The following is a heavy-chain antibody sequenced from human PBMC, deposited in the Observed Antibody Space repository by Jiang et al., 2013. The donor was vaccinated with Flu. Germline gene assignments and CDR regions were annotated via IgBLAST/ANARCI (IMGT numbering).Heavy chain of an antibody. V-gene: IGHV4-39*01. CDR2: IYYSGST. D-gene: IGHD1-26*01. CDR1: GGSISSSSYY. Sequence: GPGLVKPSETLSLTCTVSGGSISSSSYYWGWIRQPPGKGLEWIGSIYYSGSTYYSPSLKSRVTISVDTSKNQFSLKLSSVTAADTAVYYCARSNMVGANTRPSYFDYWGQGTLVTVSS. CDR3: ARSNMVGANTRPSYFDY. J-gene: IGHJ4*02.